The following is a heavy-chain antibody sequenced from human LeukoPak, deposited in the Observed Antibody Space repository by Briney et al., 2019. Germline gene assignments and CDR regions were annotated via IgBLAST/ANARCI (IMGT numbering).Heavy chain of an antibody. D-gene: IGHD1-26*01. V-gene: IGHV3-48*03. J-gene: IGHJ6*03. CDR3: ARDPYSGNYGAYYYYYMDV. Sequence: GGSLGLSCAASGFTFSSYEMNWVRQAPGKGLEWVSYISSSGSTIYYAGSVKGRFTISRDNAKNSLYLQMDSLRVEDTAVYYCARDPYSGNYGAYYYYYMDVWGKGTTVTISS. CDR1: GFTFSSYE. CDR2: ISSSGSTI.